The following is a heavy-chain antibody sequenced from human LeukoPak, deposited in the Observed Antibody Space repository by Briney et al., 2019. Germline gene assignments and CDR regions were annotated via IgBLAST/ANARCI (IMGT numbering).Heavy chain of an antibody. CDR3: ARLGAGPTYYDFWSGYSSFYFDY. D-gene: IGHD3-3*01. J-gene: IGHJ4*02. Sequence: SETQSLTCTVSGGSTSRGSYYWGWIRQPPGKGLEWIGGISSSGNTYYNPSLKSRITIFIDTSKNHFSLKLSSVSATDTAVYYCARLGAGPTYYDFWSGYSSFYFDYWGQGTLVTVSS. CDR2: ISSSGNT. CDR1: GGSTSRGSYY. V-gene: IGHV4-39*02.